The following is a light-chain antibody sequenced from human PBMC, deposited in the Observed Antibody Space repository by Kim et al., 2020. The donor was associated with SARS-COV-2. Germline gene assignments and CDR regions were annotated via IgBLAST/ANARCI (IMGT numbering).Light chain of an antibody. CDR1: SSDIGAYNY. V-gene: IGLV2-14*01. Sequence: GLSITISCSGTSSDIGAYNYVAWYQQPPSTAPKLIIYEVSNRPSGISRRFSASKSGTTASLTISGLQAEDERDYYCSTYTTSETWVFGTGTKVTVL. CDR2: EVS. J-gene: IGLJ3*02. CDR3: STYTTSETWV.